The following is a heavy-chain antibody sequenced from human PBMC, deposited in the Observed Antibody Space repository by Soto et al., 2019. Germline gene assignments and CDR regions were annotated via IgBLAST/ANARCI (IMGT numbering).Heavy chain of an antibody. CDR1: GFTFSSYA. Sequence: GGSLRLSCAASGFTFSSYAMSWVRQAPGKGLEWVSAISGSGGSTYYADSVKGRFTISRDNSKNTLYLQMNSLRAEDTAVYYCAKAEEPYGDPYYFDYWGQGTLVTVSS. D-gene: IGHD4-17*01. V-gene: IGHV3-23*01. J-gene: IGHJ4*02. CDR2: ISGSGGST. CDR3: AKAEEPYGDPYYFDY.